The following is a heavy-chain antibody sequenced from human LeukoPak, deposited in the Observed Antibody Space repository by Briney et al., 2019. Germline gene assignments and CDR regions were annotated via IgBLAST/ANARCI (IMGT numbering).Heavy chain of an antibody. Sequence: TLSLTCSVSGGSISSGAYYWSWIRQHPGKGLEWIGYIYYGGSTYYNPSLKSRVTILEDPSKNQFSLKLSSVTAEDTAVYYCAKDYSEYYDFWSGYYAYYFDYWGQGTLVTVSS. V-gene: IGHV4-31*03. D-gene: IGHD3-3*01. CDR3: AKDYSEYYDFWSGYYAYYFDY. J-gene: IGHJ4*02. CDR1: GGSISSGAYY. CDR2: IYYGGST.